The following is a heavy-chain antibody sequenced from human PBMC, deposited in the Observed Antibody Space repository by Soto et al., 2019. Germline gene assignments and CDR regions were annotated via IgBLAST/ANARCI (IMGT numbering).Heavy chain of an antibody. D-gene: IGHD2-21*02. Sequence: EVQLVESGGGLVQPGGSLKLSCAASGFTFSGSAMHWVHQASGKGLEWVGRIRSKANSYATAYAASVKGRFTISRDDSKNTAYLQMNSLKTEDTAVYYCTRLAYCGCDCYSFDYWGQGTLVTVSS. V-gene: IGHV3-73*02. CDR3: TRLAYCGCDCYSFDY. CDR2: IRSKANSYAT. J-gene: IGHJ4*02. CDR1: GFTFSGSA.